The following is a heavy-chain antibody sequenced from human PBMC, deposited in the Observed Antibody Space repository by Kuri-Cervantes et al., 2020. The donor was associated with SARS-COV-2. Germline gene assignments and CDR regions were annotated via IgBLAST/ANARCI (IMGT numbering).Heavy chain of an antibody. CDR1: GGSISSSSYY. CDR2: IYYSGGT. Sequence: ESLKISCTVSGGSISSSSYYWGWIRQPPGKGLEWIGSIYYSGGTYYNPSLKSRVTISVDTSKNQFSLKLSSVTAADTAVYYCARRWFDFWSGYYIFDYWGQGTLVTVSS. V-gene: IGHV4-39*01. J-gene: IGHJ4*02. D-gene: IGHD3-3*01. CDR3: ARRWFDFWSGYYIFDY.